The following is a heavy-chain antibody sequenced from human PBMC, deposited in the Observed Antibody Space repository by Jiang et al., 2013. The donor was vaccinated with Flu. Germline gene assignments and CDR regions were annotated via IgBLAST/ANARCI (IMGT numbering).Heavy chain of an antibody. CDR3: AKHRAHLMAVALDY. D-gene: IGHD6-19*01. CDR1: RGSFTSNSNY. Sequence: PGLVKPSGTLSLTCTVSRGSFTSNSNYWAWIRQSPGKGLEWIGSVFYTGSTYYNPSLKSRATISVDTSKDQFSLKLSSVTAADAAVYYCAKHRAHLMAVALDYWGQGTLVTVSS. CDR2: VFYTGST. V-gene: IGHV4-39*01. J-gene: IGHJ4*02.